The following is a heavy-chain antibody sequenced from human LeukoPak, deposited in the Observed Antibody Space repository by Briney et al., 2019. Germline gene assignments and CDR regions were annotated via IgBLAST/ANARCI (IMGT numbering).Heavy chain of an antibody. Sequence: ASVKVSCKASGYTFTGYYMHWVRQAPGQGLEWMGWINPNSGGTNYAQKFQGRVTMTRDTSISTAYMELSRLRSDDTAVYYCARASGKILVGVTIFPIGWFDPWGQGTLVTVSS. J-gene: IGHJ5*02. V-gene: IGHV1-2*02. CDR1: GYTFTGYY. D-gene: IGHD1-26*01. CDR3: ARASGKILVGVTIFPIGWFDP. CDR2: INPNSGGT.